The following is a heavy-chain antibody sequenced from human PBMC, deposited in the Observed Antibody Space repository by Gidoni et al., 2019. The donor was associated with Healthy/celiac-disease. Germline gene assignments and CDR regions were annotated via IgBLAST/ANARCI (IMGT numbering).Heavy chain of an antibody. V-gene: IGHV3-23*01. CDR2: ISGSGGST. Sequence: EVQLLELGGGLVQPGGSLRLSCAASGFTFSSYAMSWVRQAPGKGRDWVSAISGSGGSTYYAGSVKGRFTISRDNSKNTLCLQMNSLRAEDTAVYYCAKDYYGSGSFEPNNWFDPWGQGTLVTVSS. J-gene: IGHJ5*02. D-gene: IGHD3-10*01. CDR3: AKDYYGSGSFEPNNWFDP. CDR1: GFTFSSYA.